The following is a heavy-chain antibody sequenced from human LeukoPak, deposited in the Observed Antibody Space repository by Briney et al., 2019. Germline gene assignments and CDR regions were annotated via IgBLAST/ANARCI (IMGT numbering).Heavy chain of an antibody. CDR2: IYYSGST. CDR1: GGSISNTDNF. V-gene: IGHV4-39*07. Sequence: ETLSLTCTVSGGSISNTDNFWGWIRQPPGKGLEWIGTIYYSGSTYYNPSLKSRVTISVDTSNNQFSLKLSSVTAADTAVYYCARDLADIASAGYMDVWGKGTTVTVSS. D-gene: IGHD6-25*01. J-gene: IGHJ6*03. CDR3: ARDLADIASAGYMDV.